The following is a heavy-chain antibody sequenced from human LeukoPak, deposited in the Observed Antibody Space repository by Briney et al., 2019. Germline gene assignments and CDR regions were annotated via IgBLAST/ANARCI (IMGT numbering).Heavy chain of an antibody. Sequence: SETLSLTCTVSGVSISSGDYYWSWIRQPPGKGLECIGYICYSGSTYYNPSLKSRVTISVDTSKNQFSLKLSSVTAADTAVYYCARESNKVVRGVIITHAFDYWGQGTLVTVSS. D-gene: IGHD3-10*01. CDR1: GVSISSGDYY. V-gene: IGHV4-30-4*08. CDR2: ICYSGST. CDR3: ARESNKVVRGVIITHAFDY. J-gene: IGHJ4*02.